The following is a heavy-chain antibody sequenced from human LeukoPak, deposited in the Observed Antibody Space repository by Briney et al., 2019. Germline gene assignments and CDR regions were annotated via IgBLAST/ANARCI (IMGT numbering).Heavy chain of an antibody. CDR1: GFTFSSYG. V-gene: IGHV3-30*02. D-gene: IGHD3-22*01. J-gene: IGHJ4*02. Sequence: GGSLRLSCAASGFTFSSYGMHWVRQAPGKGLEWVAFIWYDGSNKYYADSVKGRFTISRDNSKNTLYLQMNSLRAEDTAVYYCAKDDSSGYSDYWGQGTLVTVSS. CDR3: AKDDSSGYSDY. CDR2: IWYDGSNK.